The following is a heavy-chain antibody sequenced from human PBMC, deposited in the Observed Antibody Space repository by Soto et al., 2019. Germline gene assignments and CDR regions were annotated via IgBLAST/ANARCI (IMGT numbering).Heavy chain of an antibody. V-gene: IGHV1-46*01. CDR2: INLNGGCT. CDR1: GYICINYY. CDR3: ARYVAAADD. Sequence: QVPLVQSGAEVKKPGASVKGSCKASGYICINYYIHWVRQAPGQGLEWIGIINLNGGCTNYAQKFRGRVTMDRDTSPITVYIELSSLRSDDTAVYYCARYVAAADDWGQGTLVTVA. D-gene: IGHD6-13*01. J-gene: IGHJ4*02.